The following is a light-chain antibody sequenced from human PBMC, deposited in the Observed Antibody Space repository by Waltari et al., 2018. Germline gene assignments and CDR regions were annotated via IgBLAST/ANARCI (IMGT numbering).Light chain of an antibody. J-gene: IGKJ4*01. Sequence: DIQMTQSPSSLSASIGDSVTITCQASQHISNYLNWYQQKPGKAPKVLIYDASNLETGVPSRFSGSGFGTEFTFTISSLQPEDIGTYYCQQFDGLPPLTFGEGTKVEIK. CDR2: DAS. CDR3: QQFDGLPPLT. V-gene: IGKV1-33*01. CDR1: QHISNY.